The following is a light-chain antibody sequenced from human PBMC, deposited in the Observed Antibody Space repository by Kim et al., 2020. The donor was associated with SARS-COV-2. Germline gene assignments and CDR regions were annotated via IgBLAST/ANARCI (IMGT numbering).Light chain of an antibody. CDR3: QSYDNTVWV. CDR2: EDN. CDR1: SGSIATNY. J-gene: IGLJ3*02. V-gene: IGLV6-57*03. Sequence: FMLTQPHSLSESPGKTVTISCTRSSGSIATNYVQWYQQRPGSAPTTVIYEDNQRPSGVPDRFSGSIDSSSNSASLTISGLKTEDEADYYCQSYDNTVWVFGGGTQLTVL.